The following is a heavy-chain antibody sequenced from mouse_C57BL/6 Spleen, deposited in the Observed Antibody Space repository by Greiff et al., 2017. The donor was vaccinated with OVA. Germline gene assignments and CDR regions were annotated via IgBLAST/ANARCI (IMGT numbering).Heavy chain of an antibody. CDR2: ISSGSSTI. CDR3: APYDCDAGGFAY. V-gene: IGHV5-17*01. Sequence: EVLLVESGGGLVKPGGSLKLSCAASGFTFSDYGMHWVRQAPEKGLEWVAYISSGSSTIYYADTVKGRFTISRDNAKNTLFLQMTSLRSEDTAMYYCAPYDCDAGGFAYWGQGTLVTVSA. D-gene: IGHD2-4*01. J-gene: IGHJ3*01. CDR1: GFTFSDYG.